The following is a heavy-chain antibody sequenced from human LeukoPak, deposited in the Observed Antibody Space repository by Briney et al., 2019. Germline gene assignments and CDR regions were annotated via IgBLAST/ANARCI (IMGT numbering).Heavy chain of an antibody. CDR2: ISDNGGGT. D-gene: IGHD6-19*01. V-gene: IGHV3-23*01. CDR1: GFIFRNYA. J-gene: IGHJ4*02. Sequence: GGSLRLSCVASGFIFRNYAMSWVRQAPGEGLEWVSGISDNGGGTYYADSVKGRFTISRDNSKNMLYLQMNSLRAEDTAVYYCAKDEGGAVAGTFDYWGQGTLVTVSS. CDR3: AKDEGGAVAGTFDY.